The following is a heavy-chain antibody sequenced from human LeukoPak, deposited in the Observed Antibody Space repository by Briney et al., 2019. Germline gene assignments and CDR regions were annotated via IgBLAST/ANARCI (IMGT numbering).Heavy chain of an antibody. CDR1: GYTFTSYA. Sequence: ASVKVSCKASGYTFTSYAMHWVRQAPGQRLEWMGWINAGNGNTKYSQKFQGRVTITRDTSASTAYMELSSLRSEDTAVYYCAGDSKVSSSWYGGYNWFDPWGQGTLVTVSS. J-gene: IGHJ5*02. V-gene: IGHV1-3*01. CDR3: AGDSKVSSSWYGGYNWFDP. CDR2: INAGNGNT. D-gene: IGHD6-13*01.